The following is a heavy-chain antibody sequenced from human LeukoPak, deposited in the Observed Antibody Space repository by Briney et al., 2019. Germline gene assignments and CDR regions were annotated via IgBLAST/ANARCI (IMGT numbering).Heavy chain of an antibody. Sequence: PGGSLRLSCVASGFTFSSYWMHWVRRAPGKGLVWVSRINNDGSRKNYADSVKGRFTISRDNARNTVYLQMNSLRAEDTAVYYCARNSNYYDSSGSMGLDYWGQGTLVTVSS. CDR1: GFTFSSYW. D-gene: IGHD3-22*01. J-gene: IGHJ4*02. CDR3: ARNSNYYDSSGSMGLDY. CDR2: INNDGSRK. V-gene: IGHV3-74*01.